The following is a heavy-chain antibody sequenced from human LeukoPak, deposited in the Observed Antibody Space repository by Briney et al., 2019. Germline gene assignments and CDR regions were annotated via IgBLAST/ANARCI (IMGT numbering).Heavy chain of an antibody. CDR3: AKDLGTTVTTGWFDP. V-gene: IGHV3-23*01. CDR1: GFTFSSNA. CDR2: ISGSGGSA. Sequence: GGSLRLSCAASGFTFSSNAMSWVRQAPGKGLEWVSAISGSGGSAFYADSVKGRFTISGDNSKNTLYLQMNSLRAEDTAVYYCAKDLGTTVTTGWFDPWGQGTLVTVSS. D-gene: IGHD4-17*01. J-gene: IGHJ5*02.